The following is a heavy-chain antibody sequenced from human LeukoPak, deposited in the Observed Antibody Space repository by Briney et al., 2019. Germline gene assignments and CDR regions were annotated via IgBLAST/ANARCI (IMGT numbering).Heavy chain of an antibody. J-gene: IGHJ5*02. D-gene: IGHD6-19*01. V-gene: IGHV1-69*06. Sequence: SVKVSCKASGGTFSSYAISWVRQAPGQGLEWMGGIIPIFGTANYAQKFQGRVTITADKSTSTAYMELSSLRSEDTAVYYCARGIAVAGTLWFDPWGQGTLVTVSS. CDR1: GGTFSSYA. CDR3: ARGIAVAGTLWFDP. CDR2: IIPIFGTA.